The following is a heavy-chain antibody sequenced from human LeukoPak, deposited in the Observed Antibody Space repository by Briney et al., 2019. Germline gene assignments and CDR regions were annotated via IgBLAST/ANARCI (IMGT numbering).Heavy chain of an antibody. CDR2: ISSSGSTI. Sequence: PGGSLRLSCAASGFTFSSYEMNWVRQAPGKGREWVSYISSSGSTIYYADSVKGRFTISRDNAKNSLYLQMNSLRAEDTAIYYCAKDSRAVARLNYFDYWGQGILVTVSS. CDR1: GFTFSSYE. J-gene: IGHJ4*02. V-gene: IGHV3-48*03. D-gene: IGHD6-19*01. CDR3: AKDSRAVARLNYFDY.